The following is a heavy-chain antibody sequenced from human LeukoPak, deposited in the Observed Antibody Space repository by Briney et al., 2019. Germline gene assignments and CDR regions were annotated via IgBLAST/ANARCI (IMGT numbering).Heavy chain of an antibody. CDR1: GFTFSSYA. Sequence: GGSLRLSCAASGFTFSSYAMHWVRQAPGKGLEWVAVISYDGSNKYYADSVKGRFTISRDNSKNTLYLQMNSLRAEDTAVYYCARGRIEYSSSSGSDYFDYWGQGTLVTVSS. J-gene: IGHJ4*02. D-gene: IGHD6-6*01. V-gene: IGHV3-30-3*01. CDR2: ISYDGSNK. CDR3: ARGRIEYSSSSGSDYFDY.